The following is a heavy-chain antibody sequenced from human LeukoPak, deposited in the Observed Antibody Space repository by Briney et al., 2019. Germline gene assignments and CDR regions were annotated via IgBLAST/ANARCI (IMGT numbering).Heavy chain of an antibody. CDR3: VKPVAATLFNGLDV. CDR2: ITSIGGST. D-gene: IGHD2-15*01. V-gene: IGHV3-64D*06. CDR1: GFTFSSYI. Sequence: GGSLRLSCSASGFTFSSYIMHWVRQAPGKGLEYVSAITSIGGSTYYADSVKGRFTISRDNSKNTLYLQMSSLRADDTAVYYCVKPVAATLFNGLDVWGQGTTVTVSS. J-gene: IGHJ6*02.